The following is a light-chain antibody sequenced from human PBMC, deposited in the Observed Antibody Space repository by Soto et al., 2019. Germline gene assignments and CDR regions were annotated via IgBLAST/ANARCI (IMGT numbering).Light chain of an antibody. CDR3: CSYAGTYTWV. J-gene: IGLJ3*02. CDR1: SXDVGGYNY. Sequence: QSALTQPLSVSGSPGQSVTISCTGTSXDVGGYNYVSWYQQHPGKAPKLMIYDVSKRPSGVPDRFSGSKSGNTASLTISGLQAEDEADYYYCSYAGTYTWVFGGGTKVIVL. CDR2: DVS. V-gene: IGLV2-11*01.